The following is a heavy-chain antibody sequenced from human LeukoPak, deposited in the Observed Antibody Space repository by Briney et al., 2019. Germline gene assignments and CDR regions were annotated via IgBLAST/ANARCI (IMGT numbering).Heavy chain of an antibody. Sequence: SETLSLTCTVSGGSISIYYWSWIRQPPGKGLEWIGYIYYSGSTNYNPSLKSRVTISVDTSKNQFSLKLSSVTAADTAVYYCARLGPLPYYDFWSGSPPYNWFDPWGQGTLVTVSS. CDR3: ARLGPLPYYDFWSGSPPYNWFDP. D-gene: IGHD3-3*01. CDR1: GGSISIYY. J-gene: IGHJ5*02. V-gene: IGHV4-59*01. CDR2: IYYSGST.